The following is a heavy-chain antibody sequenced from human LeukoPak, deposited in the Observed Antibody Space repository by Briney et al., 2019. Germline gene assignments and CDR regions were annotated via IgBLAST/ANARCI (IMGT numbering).Heavy chain of an antibody. Sequence: GGSLRLSCAASGFTFSSYSMNWVRQAPEKGLEWVSSISSSSSYIYYADSVKGRFTISRDNAKNSLYLQMNSLRAEDTAVYYCARGALGVALDYWGQGTLVTVFS. J-gene: IGHJ4*02. V-gene: IGHV3-21*01. D-gene: IGHD5-12*01. CDR2: ISSSSSYI. CDR3: ARGALGVALDY. CDR1: GFTFSSYS.